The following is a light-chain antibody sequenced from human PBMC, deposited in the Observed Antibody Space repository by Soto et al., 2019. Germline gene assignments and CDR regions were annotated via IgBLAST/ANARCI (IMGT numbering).Light chain of an antibody. CDR3: QQSYSTPPT. J-gene: IGKJ1*01. CDR1: QSISSY. V-gene: IGKV1-39*01. Sequence: DIQMTQSPSSLSASEGERVTITCRASQSISSYLNWYQQKPGKAPKLLIYAASSLQSGVPSRFSGSGSGTDFTLTISSLQPEDFATYYCQQSYSTPPTFGQGTKVDIK. CDR2: AAS.